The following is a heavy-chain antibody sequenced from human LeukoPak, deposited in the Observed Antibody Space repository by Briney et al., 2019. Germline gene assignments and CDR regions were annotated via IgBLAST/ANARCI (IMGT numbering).Heavy chain of an antibody. D-gene: IGHD1-14*01. Sequence: GGSLRLSCAASGFIFSSYWMYWVRQAPGKGLVWVSRINADGSDTNYADSVRGRFTNSRDNAKNVFYLQMNSLTTEDTAVYYCARSDRAFDYWGQGTMVTASS. V-gene: IGHV3-74*01. CDR1: GFIFSSYW. CDR2: INADGSDT. CDR3: ARSDRAFDY. J-gene: IGHJ4*02.